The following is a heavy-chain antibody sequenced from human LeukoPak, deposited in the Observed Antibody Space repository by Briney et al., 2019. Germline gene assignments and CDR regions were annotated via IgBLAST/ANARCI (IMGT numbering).Heavy chain of an antibody. CDR1: GSTVSLNY. CDR3: ARDRRVFYDSTGHKQGDY. D-gene: IGHD3-22*01. CDR2: IYSGGST. Sequence: PGGSLRLSCGASGSTVSLNYMRWVRQAPGKGLEWVSVIYSGGSTYYVDSVKGQFTISRDNSKNTLYLQMNSLRAEDTAVYYCARDRRVFYDSTGHKQGDYWGQGTLVTVSS. J-gene: IGHJ4*02. V-gene: IGHV3-53*01.